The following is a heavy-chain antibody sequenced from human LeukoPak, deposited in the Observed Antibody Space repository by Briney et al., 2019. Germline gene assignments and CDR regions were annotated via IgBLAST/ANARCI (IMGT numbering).Heavy chain of an antibody. CDR1: GFTFSSYG. D-gene: IGHD3-3*01. CDR3: AKEWYYDFWSGHFGALDYYYMDV. J-gene: IGHJ6*03. CDR2: IRYDGSNK. Sequence: GGSLRLSCAASGFTFSSYGMHWVRQAPGKGLEWVAFIRYDGSNKYYADSVKGRFTISRDNSKNTLYLQMNSLRAEDTAVYYCAKEWYYDFWSGHFGALDYYYMDVWGKGTTVTVSS. V-gene: IGHV3-30*02.